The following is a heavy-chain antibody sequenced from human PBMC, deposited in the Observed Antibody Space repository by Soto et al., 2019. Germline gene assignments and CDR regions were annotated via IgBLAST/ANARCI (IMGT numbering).Heavy chain of an antibody. CDR1: GGSISSYY. CDR2: IYYSGST. D-gene: IGHD3-3*01. CDR3: TRDQITIFGDRSMDV. Sequence: SETLSLTCTVSGGSISSYYWSWIRQPPGKGLEWIGYIYYSGSTNYNPSLKSRVTISVDTSKNQFSLKLSSVTAADTAVYYCTRDQITIFGDRSMDVWGQGTTVTVSS. J-gene: IGHJ6*02. V-gene: IGHV4-59*01.